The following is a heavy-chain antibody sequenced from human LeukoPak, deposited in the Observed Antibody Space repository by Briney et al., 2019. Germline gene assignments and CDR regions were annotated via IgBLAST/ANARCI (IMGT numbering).Heavy chain of an antibody. J-gene: IGHJ4*02. CDR2: IIPIFGTA. V-gene: IGHV1-69*01. D-gene: IGHD3-10*01. CDR1: GGTFSSYA. CDR3: ARAQVAYYYGSGSPFDY. Sequence: GSSVKVSCKASGGTFSSYAISWVRQAPGQGLEWMGGIIPIFGTASYAQKFQGRVTITADESTSTAYMELSSLRSEDTAVYYCARAQVAYYYGSGSPFDYWGQGTLVTVSS.